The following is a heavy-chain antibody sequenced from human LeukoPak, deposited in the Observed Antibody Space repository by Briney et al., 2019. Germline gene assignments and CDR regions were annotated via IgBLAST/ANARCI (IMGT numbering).Heavy chain of an antibody. D-gene: IGHD3-16*01. J-gene: IGHJ4*02. CDR3: ARTREGVWGSYSP. CDR2: INPKSGGT. V-gene: IGHV1-2*02. CDR1: GYSFTDYY. Sequence: GASVKVSCKASGYSFTDYYIHWVRLAPGQGLEWMGWINPKSGGTHYAQKCQGRVSMTRDTSINTVHLELSSLKTNDTAVYYCARTREGVWGSYSPWGQGTLVTVSS.